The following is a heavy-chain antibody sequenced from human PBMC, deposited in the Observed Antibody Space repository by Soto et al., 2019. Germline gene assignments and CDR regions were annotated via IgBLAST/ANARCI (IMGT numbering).Heavy chain of an antibody. CDR1: GFTFSDYY. CDR2: ISNSGRTL. J-gene: IGHJ4*02. CDR3: ASDFVGVSGGVYSSSSGGYFFDF. Sequence: QVQLVESGGGLVKPGGSLRLSCAPSGFTFSDYYMSWIRQAPGKGLEWVSYISNSGRTLYYEDSMKGRLTISSDNAKASLYLQRNGLRNEVTAVYYCASDFVGVSGGVYSSSSGGYFFDFWCQGTLVTVSS. D-gene: IGHD6-6*01. V-gene: IGHV3-11*01.